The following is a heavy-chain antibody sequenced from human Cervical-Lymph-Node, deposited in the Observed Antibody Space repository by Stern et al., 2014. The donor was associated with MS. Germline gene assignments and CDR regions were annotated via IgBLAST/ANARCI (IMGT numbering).Heavy chain of an antibody. J-gene: IGHJ4*02. D-gene: IGHD5-24*01. CDR1: GYYFNNYW. V-gene: IGHV5-51*03. CDR2: IYPDDGDT. CDR3: ARSRDAYKNFDY. Sequence: EVQLVESGGEVKKPGESLKISCKGSGYYFNNYWIGWVRQMPGKGLEWMGIIYPDDGDTRYSPSFQGQVPILVDKSTTHDCLQVSSLKASDSAMYYCARSRDAYKNFDYGGQGPLVTVSS.